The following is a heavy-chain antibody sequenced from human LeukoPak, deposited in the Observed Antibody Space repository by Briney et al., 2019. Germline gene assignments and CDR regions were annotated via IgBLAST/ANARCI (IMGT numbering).Heavy chain of an antibody. Sequence: PGGSLRLSCAASGFTFSSYGMHWVRQAPGKGLEWVAVIWYDGSNKYYADSVKGRFTISRDNSKSTLYLQMNSLRAEDTAVYYCASYYGSGSYGGMDVWGKGTTLTVSS. D-gene: IGHD3-10*01. J-gene: IGHJ6*04. CDR3: ASYYGSGSYGGMDV. CDR1: GFTFSSYG. V-gene: IGHV3-33*01. CDR2: IWYDGSNK.